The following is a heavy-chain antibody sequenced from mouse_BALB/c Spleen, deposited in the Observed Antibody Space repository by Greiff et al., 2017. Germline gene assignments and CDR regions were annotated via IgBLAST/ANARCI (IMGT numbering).Heavy chain of an antibody. CDR1: GFTFSSYG. J-gene: IGHJ2*01. CDR3: ARDDYGTDY. V-gene: IGHV5-6*01. CDR2: ISSGGSYT. Sequence: EVKLMESGGDLVKPGGSLKLSCAASGFTFSSYGMSWVRQTPDKRLEWVATISSGGSYTYYPDSVKGRFTISRDNAKNTLYLQMSSLKSEDTAMYYCARDDYGTDYWGQGTTLTVSS. D-gene: IGHD2-4*01.